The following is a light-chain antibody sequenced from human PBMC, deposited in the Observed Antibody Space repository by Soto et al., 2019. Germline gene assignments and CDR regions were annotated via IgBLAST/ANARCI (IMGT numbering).Light chain of an antibody. Sequence: DIXMTQSPSSLSASVGDXVTITXXASQXXXSYLNWYQQKPGKAPKLLIYAASSLQSGVPSRFSGSGSGTDFTLTISSLQPEDFATYYCQQSYSTPYTFGQGTKLEIK. V-gene: IGKV1-39*01. J-gene: IGKJ2*01. CDR1: QXXXSY. CDR3: QQSYSTPYT. CDR2: AAS.